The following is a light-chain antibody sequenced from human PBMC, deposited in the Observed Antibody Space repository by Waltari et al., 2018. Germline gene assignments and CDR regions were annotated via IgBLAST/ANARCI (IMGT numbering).Light chain of an antibody. J-gene: IGLJ2*01. V-gene: IGLV2-8*01. CDR2: KVS. CDR1: SSDVGGYNY. Sequence: QSALTQPPSASGSPGQSVTISCTGTSSDVGGYNYVSWYQQHPGKAPKLMVYKVSTRPAGLPDRFSGSKSGNTASLSVSGLQAEDEADYYCSSYAGSNNVVFGGGTKLTVL. CDR3: SSYAGSNNVV.